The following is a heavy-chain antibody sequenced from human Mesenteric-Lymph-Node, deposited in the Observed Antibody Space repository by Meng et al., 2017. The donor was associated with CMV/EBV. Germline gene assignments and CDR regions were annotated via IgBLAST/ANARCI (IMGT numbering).Heavy chain of an antibody. J-gene: IGHJ6*02. D-gene: IGHD3-3*01. CDR1: GFTFSSYE. CDR3: AREGSITIFGVVIIDYYYYGMDV. CDR2: ISSSGSTI. V-gene: IGHV3-48*03. Sequence: GESLKISCAASGFTFSSYEMNWVRQAPGKGLEWVSYISSSGSTIYYADSVKGRFTISRDNSKNTLYLQMNSLRAEDTAVYYCAREGSITIFGVVIIDYYYYGMDVWGQGTTVTVS.